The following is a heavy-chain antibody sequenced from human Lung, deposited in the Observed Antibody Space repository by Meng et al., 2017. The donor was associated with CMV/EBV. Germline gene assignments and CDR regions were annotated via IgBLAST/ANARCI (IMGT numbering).Heavy chain of an antibody. V-gene: IGHV3-15*01. Sequence: GGSXRLXXTVSGDSIISTHYYWGWIRQPPGMGLAWIGRIKSKADGGTTDYAAPVKGRFTISRDDSENTLYLHMNSLRTDDTGVYYCTTDSVAGPVYYYYGMDVWGQGXTVTVSS. CDR1: GDSIISTHYY. CDR2: IKSKADGGTT. J-gene: IGHJ6*02. D-gene: IGHD6-19*01. CDR3: TTDSVAGPVYYYYGMDV.